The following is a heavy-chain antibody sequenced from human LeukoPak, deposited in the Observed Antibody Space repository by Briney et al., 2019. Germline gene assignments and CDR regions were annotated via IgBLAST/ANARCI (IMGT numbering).Heavy chain of an antibody. CDR2: IYYNGDT. J-gene: IGHJ4*02. V-gene: IGHV4-30-4*08. D-gene: IGHD3-10*01. Sequence: SETLSLTCTVSGGSINSGDFYWSWLRQPPGKGPEWIGYIYYNGDTYYNPSLKSRVSISSGTSKNQFSLNLNSVTVADTAVYYCARARFNYGWGTHDFWGQGTLVIVSS. CDR1: GGSINSGDFY. CDR3: ARARFNYGWGTHDF.